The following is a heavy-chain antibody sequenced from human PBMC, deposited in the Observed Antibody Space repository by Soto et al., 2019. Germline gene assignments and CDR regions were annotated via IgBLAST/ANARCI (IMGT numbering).Heavy chain of an antibody. J-gene: IGHJ4*02. V-gene: IGHV3-15*01. D-gene: IGHD2-2*01. CDR1: GFTFSNAW. CDR3: TTDEIVSAGIYFDY. CDR2: IKSKTDGETT. Sequence: GGSLRLSGAASGFTFSNAWMVWVRQAPGMGLEWIGLIKSKTDGETTAYAAPVKGRFTISRDDSKNTVYLQMDSLKAEDTRVYYCTTDEIVSAGIYFDYWGQGT.